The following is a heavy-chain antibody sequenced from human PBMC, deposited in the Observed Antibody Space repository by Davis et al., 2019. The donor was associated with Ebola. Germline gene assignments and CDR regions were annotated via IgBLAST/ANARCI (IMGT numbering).Heavy chain of an antibody. CDR2: IYYSGST. D-gene: IGHD2-15*01. CDR3: ARDLVVVVAARHYYYYGMNV. Sequence: PGGSLRLSCTVSGGSVSSGSYYWSWIRQPPGKGLEWIGYIYYSGSTNYNPSLKSRVTISVDTSKNQFSLKLSSVTAADTAVYYCARDLVVVVAARHYYYYGMNVWGQGTTVTVSS. V-gene: IGHV4-61*01. CDR1: GGSVSSGSYY. J-gene: IGHJ6*02.